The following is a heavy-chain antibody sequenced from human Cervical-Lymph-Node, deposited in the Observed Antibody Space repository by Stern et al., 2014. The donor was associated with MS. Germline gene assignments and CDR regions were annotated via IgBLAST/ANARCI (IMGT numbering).Heavy chain of an antibody. CDR3: AKEDLDYYDSNGNDF. D-gene: IGHD3-22*01. Sequence: EVQLLESGGGLVQPGGSLRLTCAASGFSFSFFAMSWVRQAPGKGLECVSMIAAVGDVTYYADSVKGRFTISRDNSKNTVYLQIHSLRAEDTAVYYCAKEDLDYYDSNGNDFWGQGTQVAVSS. CDR2: IAAVGDVT. CDR1: GFSFSFFA. V-gene: IGHV3-23*01. J-gene: IGHJ4*02.